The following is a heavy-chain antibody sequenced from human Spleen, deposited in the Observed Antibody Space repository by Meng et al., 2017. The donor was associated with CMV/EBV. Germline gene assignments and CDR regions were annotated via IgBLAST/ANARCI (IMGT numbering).Heavy chain of an antibody. CDR2: INPSGGST. CDR3: ARDPGLFHQRPYYFDY. J-gene: IGHJ4*02. V-gene: IGHV1-46*01. CDR1: GYTFTSYY. Sequence: GYTFTSYYMHWVRQAPGQGLEWMGIINPSGGSTSYAQKFQGRVTMTRDTSTSTVYMELSSLRSEDTAVYYCARDPGLFHQRPYYFDYWGQGTLVTVSS. D-gene: IGHD3-22*01.